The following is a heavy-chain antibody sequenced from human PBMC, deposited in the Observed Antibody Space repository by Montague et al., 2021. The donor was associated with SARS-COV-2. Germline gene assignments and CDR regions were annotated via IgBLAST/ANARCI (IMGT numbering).Heavy chain of an antibody. Sequence: TRSLTCTVSGVSTSSGDYSWNWIRQSPGKGLEWIGFIYESGSTLYNPSLKSRITISVDRSKNQFSLRLNSVTAADTAVYYCARKIIANAFDVWGHGTTVTVSS. V-gene: IGHV4-30-2*06. CDR2: IYESGST. CDR1: GVSTSSGDYS. J-gene: IGHJ3*01. CDR3: ARKIIANAFDV. D-gene: IGHD2/OR15-2a*01.